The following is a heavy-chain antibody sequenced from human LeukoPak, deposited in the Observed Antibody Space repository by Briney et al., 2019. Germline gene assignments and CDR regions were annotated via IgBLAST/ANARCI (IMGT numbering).Heavy chain of an antibody. CDR1: GFTFTTYS. Sequence: PGGSLRLSCAASGFTFTTYSMTWVRQAPGKGLEWVSSISSIGSNIYYADSVKGRFTISRDNAKNSLYLQMNSLRAEDTAVYYCAKVLAVGLPYFDYWGQGTLVTVSS. CDR3: AKVLAVGLPYFDY. D-gene: IGHD5-18*01. V-gene: IGHV3-21*01. J-gene: IGHJ4*02. CDR2: ISSIGSNI.